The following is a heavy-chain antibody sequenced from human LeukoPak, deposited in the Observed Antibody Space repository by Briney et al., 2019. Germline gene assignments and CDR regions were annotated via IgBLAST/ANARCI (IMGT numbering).Heavy chain of an antibody. CDR2: ISYDGSNK. J-gene: IGHJ4*02. CDR3: ARDDSGYDLWFVY. Sequence: GGSLRVSCAASGFTFSSYAMHWVSQAPGKGVEWVAVISYDGSNKYYADSVKGRFTISRDNSKNTLYLQMNSLRAEDTAVYYCARDDSGYDLWFVYWGQGTLVTVSS. CDR1: GFTFSSYA. V-gene: IGHV3-30-3*01. D-gene: IGHD5-12*01.